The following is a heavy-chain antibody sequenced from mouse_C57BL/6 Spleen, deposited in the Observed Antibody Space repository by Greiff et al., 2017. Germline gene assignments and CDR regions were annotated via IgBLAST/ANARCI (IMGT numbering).Heavy chain of an antibody. CDR3: TRGYYYGSSYDWYFDV. D-gene: IGHD1-1*01. J-gene: IGHJ1*03. V-gene: IGHV5-9-1*02. Sequence: EVQRVESGEGLVKPGGSLKLSCAASGFTFSSYAMSWVRQTPEKRLEWVAYISSGGDYIYYADTVKGRFTISRDNARNTLYLQMSSLKSEDTAMYYCTRGYYYGSSYDWYFDVWGTGTTVTVSS. CDR1: GFTFSSYA. CDR2: ISSGGDYI.